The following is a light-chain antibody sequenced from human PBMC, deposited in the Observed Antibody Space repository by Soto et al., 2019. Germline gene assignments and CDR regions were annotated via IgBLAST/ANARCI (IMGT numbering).Light chain of an antibody. CDR1: TGAVTSGHY. Sequence: QSAVTQEPSVTVSPGGTVTLTCDSSTGAVTSGHYPYWFQQKPGQAPRTLIFDTDKRHSWTPARFSGALLGGKAALTLSGALPDDEAEYFCLLSYNGGPYVFGTGTKLTVL. J-gene: IGLJ1*01. CDR3: LLSYNGGPYV. V-gene: IGLV7-46*01. CDR2: DTD.